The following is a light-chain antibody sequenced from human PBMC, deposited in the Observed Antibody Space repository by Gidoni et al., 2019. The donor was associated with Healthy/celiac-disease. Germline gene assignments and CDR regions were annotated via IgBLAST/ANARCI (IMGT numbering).Light chain of an antibody. Sequence: EIVLTQSPATLSLSPGERATLSCRASQSFSSYLAWYQQKPGQAPRLLIYDASNRATGIPARFSGSGSGTDFTLTIRSLEPEDFAVYYCQQRSNWPPVTFGPGTKVDIK. CDR2: DAS. V-gene: IGKV3-11*01. J-gene: IGKJ3*01. CDR3: QQRSNWPPVT. CDR1: QSFSSY.